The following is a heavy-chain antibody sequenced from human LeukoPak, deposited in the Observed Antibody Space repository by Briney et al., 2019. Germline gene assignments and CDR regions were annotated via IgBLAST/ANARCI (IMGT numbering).Heavy chain of an antibody. J-gene: IGHJ4*02. D-gene: IGHD1-7*01. CDR2: MSYNGANK. CDR1: GFPFSSYP. CDR3: AKAPLNYVQGWLDY. V-gene: IGHV3-30-3*01. Sequence: QPGRSLRLSCAASGFPFSSYPMHWVRQAPGKGLEWVAVMSYNGANKYYADSVKGRSTISRDNSKNTLYLQMNSLRAEDTAVYYCAKAPLNYVQGWLDYWGQGTLVTVSS.